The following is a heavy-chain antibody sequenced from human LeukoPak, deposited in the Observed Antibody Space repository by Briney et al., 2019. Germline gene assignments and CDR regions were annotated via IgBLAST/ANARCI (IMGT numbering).Heavy chain of an antibody. CDR2: IYYSGST. J-gene: IGHJ3*02. D-gene: IGHD5-24*01. CDR1: GGSISSYY. CDR3: AREGRLQSFGI. Sequence: RTSETLSITCTVSGGSISSYYWSLIRQPPGKGLEWIGYIYYSGSTNYNPSLKSRVTISVDTSKNQFSLKLSSVTAADTAVYYCAREGRLQSFGIWGQGTMVTVSS. V-gene: IGHV4-59*01.